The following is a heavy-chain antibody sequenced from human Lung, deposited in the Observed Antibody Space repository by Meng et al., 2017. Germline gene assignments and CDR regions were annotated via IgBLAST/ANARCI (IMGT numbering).Heavy chain of an antibody. CDR1: GGSFSDYY. CDR3: ARGPTTMAHDFDY. Sequence: QVQRQQWGAGLLKPSETLSLTCVVSGGSFSDYYWSWILQPPGKGLEWIGEINHSGSTNYNPSLESRATISVDTSQNNLSLKLSSVTAADSAVYYCARGPTTMAHDFDYWGQGTLVTASS. J-gene: IGHJ4*02. V-gene: IGHV4-34*01. D-gene: IGHD4-11*01. CDR2: INHSGST.